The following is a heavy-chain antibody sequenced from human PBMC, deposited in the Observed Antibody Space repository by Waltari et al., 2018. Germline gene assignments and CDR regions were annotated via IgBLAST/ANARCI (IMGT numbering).Heavy chain of an antibody. J-gene: IGHJ4*02. Sequence: QVQLQESGPGLVKPSQTLSLTCTVSGGSISSGGYYWSWIRQHPGKGLEWIGYIDYSGRTYYNPSLKSRVTISVDTSKNQFSLKLSSVTAADTAVYYCARSPEWLFYFDYWGQGTLVTVSS. V-gene: IGHV4-31*03. CDR3: ARSPEWLFYFDY. CDR1: GGSISSGGYY. D-gene: IGHD3-3*01. CDR2: IDYSGRT.